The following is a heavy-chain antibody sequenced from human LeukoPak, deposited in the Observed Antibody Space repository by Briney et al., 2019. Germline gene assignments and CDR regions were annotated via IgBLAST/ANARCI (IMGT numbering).Heavy chain of an antibody. CDR1: GFTFSSYA. V-gene: IGHV3-9*01. J-gene: IGHJ6*02. D-gene: IGHD3-3*01. CDR3: AKDIRYYDFWSGYSSNYYGMDV. Sequence: GGSLRLSCAASGFTFSSYAMSWVRQAPGKGLEWVSGISWDSGSIGYADSVKGRFTISRDNAKNSLYLQMNSLRAEDTALYYCAKDIRYYDFWSGYSSNYYGMDVWGQGTTVTVSS. CDR2: ISWDSGSI.